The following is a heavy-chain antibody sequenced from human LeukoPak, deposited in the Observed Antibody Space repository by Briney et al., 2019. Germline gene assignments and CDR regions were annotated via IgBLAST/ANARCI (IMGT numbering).Heavy chain of an antibody. CDR2: IKQDGSEK. V-gene: IGHV3-7*01. CDR1: GFTFSSYW. Sequence: GGSLRLSCAASGFTFSSYWMSWVRQAPGKGLEWVANIKQDGSEKYYVDSVKGRFTISRDNAKNSLYLQMNSLRAEDTAVYYCATYSGYDPFYFDYWGQGTLVTVSS. D-gene: IGHD5-12*01. CDR3: ATYSGYDPFYFDY. J-gene: IGHJ4*02.